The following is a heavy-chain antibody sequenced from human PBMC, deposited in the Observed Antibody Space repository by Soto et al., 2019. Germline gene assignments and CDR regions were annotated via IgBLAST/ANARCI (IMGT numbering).Heavy chain of an antibody. V-gene: IGHV1-69*06. CDR3: ARTASIIMIVVARYYYGMDV. CDR2: IIPILGTA. D-gene: IGHD3-22*01. CDR1: GGTFSSYA. J-gene: IGHJ6*02. Sequence: QVQLVQSGAEVKKPGSSVKVSCKASGGTFSSYAISWVRQAPGQGLEGMGGIIPILGTANYAQKFQGRVTITADKSTSTAYRELSSLRSEDTAVYYCARTASIIMIVVARYYYGMDVWGQGTTVTVSS.